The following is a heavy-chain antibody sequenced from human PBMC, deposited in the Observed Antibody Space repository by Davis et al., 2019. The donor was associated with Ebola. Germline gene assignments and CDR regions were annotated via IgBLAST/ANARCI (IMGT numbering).Heavy chain of an antibody. CDR2: ISSSSSYI. CDR3: AREGRLRLGELLYYYYGMDV. CDR1: GFTFNTYS. Sequence: GGSLRLSCAASGFTFNTYSMTWVRQAPGKGLEWVSSISSSSSYIYYADSVKGRFTISRDNAKNSLYLQMNSLRAEDTAVYYCAREGRLRLGELLYYYYGMDVWGKGTTVTVSS. D-gene: IGHD3-16*01. V-gene: IGHV3-21*01. J-gene: IGHJ6*04.